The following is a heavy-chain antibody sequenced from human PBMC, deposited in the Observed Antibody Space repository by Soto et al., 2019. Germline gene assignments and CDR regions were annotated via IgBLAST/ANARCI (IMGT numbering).Heavy chain of an antibody. J-gene: IGHJ6*02. D-gene: IGHD5-18*01. CDR1: GYTFTSYG. CDR2: ISAYNGNT. V-gene: IGHV1-18*01. Sequence: QVQLVQSGAEVKKPGASVKVSCKASGYTFTSYGISWVRQAPGQGLEWMGWISAYNGNTNYAQKLQGRXTXTXNTSTSTAYMELRSLRSDDTAVYYCARDGVDTATGYYYGMDVWGQGTTVTVSS. CDR3: ARDGVDTATGYYYGMDV.